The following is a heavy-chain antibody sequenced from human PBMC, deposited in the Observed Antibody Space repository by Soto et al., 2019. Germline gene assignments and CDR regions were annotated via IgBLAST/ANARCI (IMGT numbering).Heavy chain of an antibody. CDR1: GFTFSSYA. V-gene: IGHV3-23*01. CDR2: ISGSGGST. J-gene: IGHJ6*02. CDR3: AKVGSWDDYYYYYGMDV. D-gene: IGHD1-26*01. Sequence: EVQLLESGGGLVQPGGSLRLSCAASGFTFSSYAMSWVRQAPGKGLEWVSAISGSGGSTDYADSVKGRFTISRDNSKNTLYLQMNSLRAKDTAVYYCAKVGSWDDYYYYYGMDVWGQGTTVTVSS.